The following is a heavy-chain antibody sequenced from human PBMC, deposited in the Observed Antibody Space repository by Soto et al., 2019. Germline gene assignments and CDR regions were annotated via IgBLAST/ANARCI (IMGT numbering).Heavy chain of an antibody. CDR1: GVNVRNNF. CDR3: VKGDLDTAVVNSPDAFDF. Sequence: GGSLRLSCDASGVNVRNNFMHWVRQAPGKGLEWVAVISYDGNNKYYAQSVKGRFTISRDNSKNTLFLNMDSLRPEDTAVYHCVKGDLDTAVVNSPDAFDFWGPGTMVTVSS. J-gene: IGHJ3*01. D-gene: IGHD5-18*01. V-gene: IGHV3-30*18. CDR2: ISYDGNNK.